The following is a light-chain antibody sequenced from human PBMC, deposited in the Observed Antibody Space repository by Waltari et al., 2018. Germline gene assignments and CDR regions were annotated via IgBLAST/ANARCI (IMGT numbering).Light chain of an antibody. CDR3: SLYMGSGIWV. CDR1: SGSLSTTSY. CDR2: KGN. V-gene: IGLV8-61*01. J-gene: IGLJ3*02. Sequence: QTVVTQEPSLSVSPGGTVTLTCTLSSGSLSTTSYDPRYQQTPGQAPRTLVYKGNRRSSGVPDRFSGSILGNKAALTITGAQADDECDYYCSLYMGSGIWVFGGGTKLTVL.